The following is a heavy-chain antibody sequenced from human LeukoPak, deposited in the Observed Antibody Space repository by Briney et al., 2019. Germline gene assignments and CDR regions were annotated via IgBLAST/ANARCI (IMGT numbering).Heavy chain of an antibody. D-gene: IGHD3-22*01. J-gene: IGHJ4*02. CDR1: GFTFSDYG. CDR2: IWYDGSNK. CDR3: VRELPPVVQYYFDY. V-gene: IGHV3-33*01. Sequence: GGSLRLSCAASGFTFSDYGMHWGRQAPGKGLEWVAVIWYDGSNKYYADSVKGRFTISRDNSRNTLYLQMNSLRAEDTAVYYCVRELPPVVQYYFDYWGPGTLVTVSS.